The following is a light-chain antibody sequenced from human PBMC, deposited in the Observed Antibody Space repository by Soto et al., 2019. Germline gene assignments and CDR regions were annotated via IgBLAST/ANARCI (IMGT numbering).Light chain of an antibody. CDR3: QQYGTSLGT. Sequence: EIVFTQSPATLSLSPGERATLSCRASQSVSIYLAWYQQTSGQAPRLLIYGAFSRATDIPDRFSGSGSWTDFTLTISRLEPEDVSVDYCQQYGTSLGTFGQGTKVDI. CDR2: GAF. J-gene: IGKJ1*01. CDR1: QSVSIY. V-gene: IGKV3-20*01.